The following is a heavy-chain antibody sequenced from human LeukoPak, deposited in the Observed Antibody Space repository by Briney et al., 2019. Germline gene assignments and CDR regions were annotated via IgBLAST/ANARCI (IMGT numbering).Heavy chain of an antibody. V-gene: IGHV3-66*01. Sequence: GVSLRLSCAASGFTFNSNYMSWVRQAPGKGLEWVSLIYTGGSTYYADSVKGRFTISRDNSKNTLYLQMNSLRAEDTAVYYCARDGWFDPWGQGTLVTVSS. CDR3: ARDGWFDP. J-gene: IGHJ5*02. CDR2: IYTGGST. CDR1: GFTFNSNY.